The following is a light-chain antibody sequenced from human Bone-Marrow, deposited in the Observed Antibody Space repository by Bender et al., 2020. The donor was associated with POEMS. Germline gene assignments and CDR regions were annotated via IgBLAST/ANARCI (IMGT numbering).Light chain of an antibody. J-gene: IGLJ1*01. V-gene: IGLV2-23*02. CDR1: SSDVGTYDL. Sequence: QSALTQPASVSGSPGQSITISCTGSSSDVGTYDLVSWYQHHPGKAPKLLIYEVTKRPSGASSRFSGSKSGNTASLTISGLQSEDEGDYYCCSYEPPDSFVFGTGTKVTVL. CDR3: CSYEPPDSFV. CDR2: EVT.